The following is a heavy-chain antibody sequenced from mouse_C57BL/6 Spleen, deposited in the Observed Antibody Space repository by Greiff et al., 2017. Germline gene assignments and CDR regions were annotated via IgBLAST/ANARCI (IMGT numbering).Heavy chain of an antibody. CDR3: AKEGVLRYAMDY. D-gene: IGHD1-1*01. Sequence: VTLVESGPGLVQPSQSLSITCTVSGFSLTSYGVHWVRQPPGKGLVWLGVIWSGGSTDYNAAFISRLSISKDNSKSQVFFKMNSLQADDTAIYYCAKEGVLRYAMDYWGQGTSVTVSS. J-gene: IGHJ4*01. CDR1: GFSLTSYG. CDR2: IWSGGST. V-gene: IGHV2-4*01.